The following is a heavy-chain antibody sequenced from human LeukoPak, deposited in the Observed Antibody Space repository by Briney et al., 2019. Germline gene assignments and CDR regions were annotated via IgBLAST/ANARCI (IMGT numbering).Heavy chain of an antibody. CDR2: INPNSGGT. CDR3: ARRSNINWLFDY. D-gene: IGHD1-1*01. CDR1: GYTFTGNY. V-gene: IGHV1-2*02. J-gene: IGHJ4*02. Sequence: ASVKVSCKASGYTFTGNYMHWVRQAPGQGLEWMGWINPNSGGTNYAQKFQGRVTMTRDTSISTAYMELSRLRSDDTAVYYCARRSNINWLFDYRGQGTLVTVSS.